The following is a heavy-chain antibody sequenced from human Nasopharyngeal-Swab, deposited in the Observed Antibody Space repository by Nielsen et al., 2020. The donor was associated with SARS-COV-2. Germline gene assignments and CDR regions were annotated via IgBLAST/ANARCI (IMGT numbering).Heavy chain of an antibody. CDR3: AGRPYYDFWSGYSRASDY. Sequence: WIRQPPGKGLEWIGYIYHTGTTNYNPSLKSRVIISIDTSKNQFSLKLSSVTAADTAVYYCAGRPYYDFWSGYSRASDYWGQGTLVTVSS. V-gene: IGHV4-59*12. J-gene: IGHJ4*02. CDR2: IYHTGTT. D-gene: IGHD3-3*01.